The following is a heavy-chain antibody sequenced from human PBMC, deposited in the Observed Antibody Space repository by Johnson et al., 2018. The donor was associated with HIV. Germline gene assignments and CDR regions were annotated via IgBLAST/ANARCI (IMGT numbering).Heavy chain of an antibody. J-gene: IGHJ3*02. CDR2: TRNKANSYTT. CDR3: VRVELGAFDI. Sequence: VYLVESGGGLVQPGGSLRLSCAASGFIVSSNYMSWVRQAPGKGLEWVGRTRNKANSYTTEYAASVKGRFTISRDDSKNSLYLQMNSLKTEDTAVYYCVRVELGAFDIWGQGTMVTVSS. D-gene: IGHD1-7*01. CDR1: GFIVSSNY. V-gene: IGHV3-72*01.